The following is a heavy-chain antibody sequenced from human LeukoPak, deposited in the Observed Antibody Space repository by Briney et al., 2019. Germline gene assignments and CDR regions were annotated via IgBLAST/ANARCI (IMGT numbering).Heavy chain of an antibody. D-gene: IGHD3-10*01. CDR2: IYPGDSDT. V-gene: IGHV5-51*01. CDR3: ARQRVRGVKGGAFDI. CDR1: GYSFTSYW. Sequence: GESLKISCKGSGYSFTSYWIGWVRQMPGKGLEWMGIIYPGDSDTRYSPSFQGQVTISADKSISTAYLQWSSLKASDTAMYYCARQRVRGVKGGAFDIWGQGTMVTVSS. J-gene: IGHJ3*02.